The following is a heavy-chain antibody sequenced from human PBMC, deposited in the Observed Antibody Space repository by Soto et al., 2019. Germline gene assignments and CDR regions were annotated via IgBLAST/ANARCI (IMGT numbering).Heavy chain of an antibody. CDR1: GYTFTSYG. V-gene: IGHV1-18*01. CDR2: ISAYNGNT. Sequence: ASVKVSCKASGYTFTSYGISWVRQAPGQGLEWMGWISAYNGNTNYAQKLQGRVTMTTDTSTSTAYMELRSLRSDDTAVYYCARRGSVMVAAHKLSKGRDYYYYMAVWGKGTTVTVSS. J-gene: IGHJ6*03. CDR3: ARRGSVMVAAHKLSKGRDYYYYMAV. D-gene: IGHD2-15*01.